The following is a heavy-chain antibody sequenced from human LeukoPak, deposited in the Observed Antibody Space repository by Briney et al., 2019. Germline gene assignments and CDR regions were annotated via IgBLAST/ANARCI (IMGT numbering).Heavy chain of an antibody. CDR3: ARYDFWSGYYYYMDV. CDR2: ISGSGGST. V-gene: IGHV3-23*01. Sequence: GGSLRLSCAASGFTFSSYAMSWVRQAPGKGLEWVSAISGSGGSTYYADSVKGRFTISRDNSKNTLYLQMNSLRAEDTAVYYCARYDFWSGYYYYMDVWGKGTTVTVSS. J-gene: IGHJ6*03. CDR1: GFTFSSYA. D-gene: IGHD3-3*01.